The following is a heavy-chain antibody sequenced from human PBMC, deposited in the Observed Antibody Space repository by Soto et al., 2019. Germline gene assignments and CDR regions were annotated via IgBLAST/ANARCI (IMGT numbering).Heavy chain of an antibody. D-gene: IGHD5-18*01. Sequence: QVPLVESGGGVVQPGRSLRLSCAASGFTFSSYGMHWVRQAPGKGLEWVAVIWYDGSNKYYADSVKGRFTISRDNSKNTLYLQMNSLRAEDTAVYYCAREGIQLWPPYGMDVWGQGTTVTVSS. CDR2: IWYDGSNK. J-gene: IGHJ6*02. CDR1: GFTFSSYG. V-gene: IGHV3-33*01. CDR3: AREGIQLWPPYGMDV.